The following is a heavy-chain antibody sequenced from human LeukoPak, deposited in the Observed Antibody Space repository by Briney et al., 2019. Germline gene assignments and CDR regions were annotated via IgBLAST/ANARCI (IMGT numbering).Heavy chain of an antibody. D-gene: IGHD1-14*01. CDR1: GFTFSSYA. V-gene: IGHV3-23*01. Sequence: GGTLRLSCAASGFTFSSYAMTWVRQAPGKGLEWVSAISGSGSTYYADSVKGRFTISRDNSKNTLFLQMNSLRGEDTAMYYCARVQGGGFRTADSWGQGTLVTVSS. CDR3: ARVQGGGFRTADS. CDR2: ISGSGST. J-gene: IGHJ4*02.